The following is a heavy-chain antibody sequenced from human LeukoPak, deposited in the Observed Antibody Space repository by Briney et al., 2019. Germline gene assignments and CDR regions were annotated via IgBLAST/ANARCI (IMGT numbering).Heavy chain of an antibody. V-gene: IGHV5-51*01. CDR3: ARHLHDYVWGSYRHFDY. J-gene: IGHJ4*02. D-gene: IGHD3-16*02. CDR1: GYSFTSYW. CDR2: IYPGDSDT. Sequence: GASLKISCKGSGYSFTSYWIGWVRQMPGKGLEWMGTIYPGDSDTRYSPSFQGQVTISADKSISTAYLQWSSLKASDTAMYYCARHLHDYVWGSYRHFDYWGQGTLVTVSS.